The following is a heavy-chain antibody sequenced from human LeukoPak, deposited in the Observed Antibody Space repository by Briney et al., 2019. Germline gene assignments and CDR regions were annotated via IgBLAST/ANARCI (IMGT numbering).Heavy chain of an antibody. CDR1: GYTFTGYY. D-gene: IGHD3-3*01. Sequence: SVKVSCKASGYTFTGYYMHWVRQAPGQGLEWMGIINPSGGSTSYAQKFQGRVTMTRDTSTSTVYMELSSLRSEDTAVYYCARTEGITIFGVVTGDYFDYRGQGTLVTVSS. CDR3: ARTEGITIFGVVTGDYFDY. CDR2: INPSGGST. J-gene: IGHJ4*02. V-gene: IGHV1-46*01.